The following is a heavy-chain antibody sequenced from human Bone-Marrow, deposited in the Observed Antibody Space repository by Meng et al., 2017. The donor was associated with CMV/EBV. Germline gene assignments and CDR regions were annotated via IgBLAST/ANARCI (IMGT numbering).Heavy chain of an antibody. CDR3: ARDHTANLDY. V-gene: IGHV1-69*10. CDR1: GYTFTSYG. Sequence: SVKVSCKASGYTFTSYGISWVRQAPGQGLEWMGGIIPILGIANYAQKFQGRVTITADKSTSTAYMELSSLRSEDTAVYYCARDHTANLDYWGQGTLVTVSS. CDR2: IIPILGIA. D-gene: IGHD5-18*01. J-gene: IGHJ4*02.